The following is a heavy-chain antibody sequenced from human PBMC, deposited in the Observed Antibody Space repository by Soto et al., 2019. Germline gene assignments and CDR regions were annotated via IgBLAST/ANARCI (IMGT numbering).Heavy chain of an antibody. V-gene: IGHV4-39*01. CDR2: IYYSGST. D-gene: IGHD4-4*01. CDR3: ARSTVTTTRYYYGMDV. Sequence: SETLSLNCTVTGSSISSTSYYWGWIRQPPGKGLEWIGSIYYSGSTSYNPSLKSRVTISVDTSKNQFSLKLSSVTAADTAVYYCARSTVTTTRYYYGMDVWGQGTTVT. J-gene: IGHJ6*02. CDR1: GSSISSTSYY.